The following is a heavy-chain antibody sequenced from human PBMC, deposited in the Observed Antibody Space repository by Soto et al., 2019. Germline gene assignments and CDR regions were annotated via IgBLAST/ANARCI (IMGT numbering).Heavy chain of an antibody. CDR1: GDSVSSISAA. V-gene: IGHV6-1*01. CDR2: TYYRSEWKN. D-gene: IGHD1-1*01. CDR3: AREAWATLTNEFSYCTEV. J-gene: IGHJ6*03. Sequence: SQTLSLTCAISGDSVSSISAAWTWIRQSPSRGLEWLGRTYYRSEWKNDYAVSVKSRIDIKADTSRNQFSLQLRSVTPEDTAVYYCAREAWATLTNEFSYCTEVWGQGTTVTVSS.